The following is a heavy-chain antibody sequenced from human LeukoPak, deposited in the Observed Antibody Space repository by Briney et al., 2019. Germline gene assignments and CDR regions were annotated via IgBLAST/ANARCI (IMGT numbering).Heavy chain of an antibody. D-gene: IGHD3-10*01. CDR1: GGTFSSYA. CDR2: IIPIFGTA. V-gene: IGHV1-69*13. CDR3: AITYYGSGRYHNY. J-gene: IGHJ4*02. Sequence: SVKVSCKASGGTFSSYAISWVRQAPGQGLEWMGGIIPIFGTANYAQKFQGRVTITADESTSTAYMELSSLRSEDTALYYCAITYYGSGRYHNYWGQGTLVTVSS.